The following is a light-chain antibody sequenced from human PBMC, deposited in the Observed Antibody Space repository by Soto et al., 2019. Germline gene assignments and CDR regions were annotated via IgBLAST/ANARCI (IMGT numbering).Light chain of an antibody. Sequence: EVVMTQSTATLSVSPGESATLSCRASRSVYNKLAWYQQKPGQAPRLLIYGASTRATDIPARFSGSGSGTEFTLTISSLQSDDFAVYFCQQYNFWPPLTFGGGTKVEIK. CDR2: GAS. J-gene: IGKJ4*01. CDR3: QQYNFWPPLT. V-gene: IGKV3-15*01. CDR1: RSVYNK.